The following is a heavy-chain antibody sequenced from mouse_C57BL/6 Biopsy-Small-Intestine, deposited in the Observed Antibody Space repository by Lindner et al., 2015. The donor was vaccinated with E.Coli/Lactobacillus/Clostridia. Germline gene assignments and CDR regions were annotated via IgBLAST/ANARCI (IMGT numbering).Heavy chain of an antibody. Sequence: VQLQESGAELVRPGTSVKVSCKASGYAFTNYLIEWVKQRPGQGLEWIGVINPGSGGTNYNEKFKGKATLTADKSSSTAYMQLSSLTSEDSAVYFCARSRLTTVVARAYWGQGTLVTVSA. V-gene: IGHV1-54*01. CDR1: GYAFTNYL. CDR2: INPGSGGT. J-gene: IGHJ3*01. D-gene: IGHD1-1*01. CDR3: ARSRLTTVVARAY.